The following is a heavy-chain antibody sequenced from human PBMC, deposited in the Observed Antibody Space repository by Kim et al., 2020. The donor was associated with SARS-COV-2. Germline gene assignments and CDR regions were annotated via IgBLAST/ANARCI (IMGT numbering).Heavy chain of an antibody. Sequence: ASVKVSCKASGYTFTGYYMHWVRQAPGQGLEWMGWINPNSGGTNYAQKFQGRVTMTRDTSISTAYMELSRLRSDDTAVYYCARARNWNYGGGFDYWGQGTLVTVSS. CDR2: INPNSGGT. D-gene: IGHD1-7*01. CDR3: ARARNWNYGGGFDY. CDR1: GYTFTGYY. J-gene: IGHJ4*02. V-gene: IGHV1-2*02.